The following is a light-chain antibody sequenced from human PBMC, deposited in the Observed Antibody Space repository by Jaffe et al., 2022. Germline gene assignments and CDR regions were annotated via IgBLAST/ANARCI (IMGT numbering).Light chain of an antibody. J-gene: IGLJ2*01. CDR2: RDS. Sequence: SYELTQPLSVSVALGQTARITCGGNNIGSKNVHWYQQKPGQAPVLVIYRDSNRPSGIPERFSGSNSGNTATLTISRAQAGDEADYYCQVWDSSTATVLFGGGTKLTVL. CDR3: QVWDSSTATVL. CDR1: NIGSKN. V-gene: IGLV3-9*01.